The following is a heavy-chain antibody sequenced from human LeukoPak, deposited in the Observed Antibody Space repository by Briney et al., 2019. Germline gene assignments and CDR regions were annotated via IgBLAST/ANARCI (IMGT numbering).Heavy chain of an antibody. V-gene: IGHV3-74*01. CDR2: INRDGSST. D-gene: IGHD1-1*01. J-gene: IGHJ4*02. Sequence: GGSLRLSCAASGFTFSGFWMHWVRQAPGKGLVWVSRINRDGSSTSYADSVKGRFTISRDNAKNTLYLQMNSLRAEDTAVYYCARVRSSPPTTYYFDYWGQGTLVTVSS. CDR1: GFTFSGFW. CDR3: ARVRSSPPTTYYFDY.